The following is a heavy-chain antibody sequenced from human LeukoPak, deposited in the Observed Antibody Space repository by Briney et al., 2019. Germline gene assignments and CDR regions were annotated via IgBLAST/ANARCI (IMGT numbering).Heavy chain of an antibody. V-gene: IGHV3-23*01. CDR3: AKDTSAWWYHRAYMNV. D-gene: IGHD2-15*01. J-gene: IGHJ6*03. CDR2: ISGSGDRT. CDR1: GFTFSDYA. Sequence: GGSLRLSCAASGFTFSDYAMSWVRQAPGGGLEWVSAISGSGDRTFHADSVKGRFTTSRDNSKNTLSLQMSSLRVEDSAVYFCAKDTSAWWYHRAYMNVWGTGTTVTVSS.